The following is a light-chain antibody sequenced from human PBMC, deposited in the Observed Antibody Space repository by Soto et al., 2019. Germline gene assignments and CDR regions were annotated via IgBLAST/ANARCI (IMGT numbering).Light chain of an antibody. CDR2: DVN. V-gene: IGLV2-8*01. J-gene: IGLJ1*01. Sequence: QSALTQPPSAAGSPGQSVTISCTGTSSDVGAYNYVSWYQQHPGKAPKLMIYDVNRRPSGVPHRFSGSKSGNTASLTVSGLQSEDEADYYCSSFAGSRTYVFGTGTKVTVL. CDR3: SSFAGSRTYV. CDR1: SSDVGAYNY.